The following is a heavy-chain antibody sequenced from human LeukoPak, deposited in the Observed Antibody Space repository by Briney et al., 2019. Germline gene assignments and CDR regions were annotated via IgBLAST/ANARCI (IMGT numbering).Heavy chain of an antibody. CDR2: IYYSGST. V-gene: IGHV4-31*03. D-gene: IGHD4-17*01. CDR1: GGSISSGGYY. J-gene: IGHJ4*02. CDR3: ARDSTVTPYYFDY. Sequence: PSETLSLTCTVSGGSISSGGYYWSWIRQHPGKGLEWIGYIYYSGSTYYNPSLKSRVTISVDTSKNQFSLKLSSVTAADTAVYYCARDSTVTPYYFDYWGQGTLVTVSS.